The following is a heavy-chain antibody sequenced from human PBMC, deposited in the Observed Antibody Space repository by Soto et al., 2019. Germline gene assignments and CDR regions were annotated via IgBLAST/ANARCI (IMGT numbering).Heavy chain of an antibody. J-gene: IGHJ4*02. Sequence: GGSLRLSCAASRFTFSSYGMHWVRQAPGKGLEWVAIIWYDGSNKYYADSVKGRFTISRDNSKNTLYLQMNSLRAEDTAVYYCARDSRGPHQLIDSYYFDYWGQGTLVTVSS. D-gene: IGHD2-2*01. V-gene: IGHV3-33*01. CDR2: IWYDGSNK. CDR1: RFTFSSYG. CDR3: ARDSRGPHQLIDSYYFDY.